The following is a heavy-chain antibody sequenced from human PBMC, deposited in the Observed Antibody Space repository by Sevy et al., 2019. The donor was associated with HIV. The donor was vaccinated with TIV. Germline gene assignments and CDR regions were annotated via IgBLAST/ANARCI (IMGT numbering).Heavy chain of an antibody. CDR3: ARFEYGDYVSHFEY. J-gene: IGHJ4*02. V-gene: IGHV4-39*01. CDR2: IYYSGNT. CDR1: GGSINSDSYY. D-gene: IGHD2-21*02. Sequence: SETLSLTCTVSGGSINSDSYYWGWIRQPPGKGLEWIGNIYYSGNTYYNPSLKSRVTISVDTSKNQFSLKLSSVTAADTAVYYCARFEYGDYVSHFEYWGQGTLVTVSS.